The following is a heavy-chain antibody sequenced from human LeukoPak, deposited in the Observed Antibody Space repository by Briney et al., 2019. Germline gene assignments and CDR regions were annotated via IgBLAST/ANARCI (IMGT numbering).Heavy chain of an antibody. CDR2: INPNTGGT. CDR3: AVWKGYHDFWSGPFDY. D-gene: IGHD3-3*01. V-gene: IGHV1-2*02. J-gene: IGHJ4*02. CDR1: GYPFTGHY. Sequence: ASVKVSCKPSGYPFTGHYIHWVRQAPGQGLEWMGWINPNTGGTNYAQKFQGRVTMTSDTSVSTDYMELSSLRSDDTAVYYCAVWKGYHDFWSGPFDYWGQGTRVSVSS.